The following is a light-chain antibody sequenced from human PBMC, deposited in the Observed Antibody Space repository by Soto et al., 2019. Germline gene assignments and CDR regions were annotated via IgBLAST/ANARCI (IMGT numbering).Light chain of an antibody. CDR1: QSVSSSY. J-gene: IGKJ1*01. CDR3: QPYDSSRA. CDR2: GAS. Sequence: EIVLPQSPGTLSLSPGERATLSCRASQSVSSSYLAWYQQKPGQAPRLLMYGASSRATGIPDRFSGSGSGTDFTLTISRLEPDDFAVYYCQPYDSSRAFGQGTKVEIK. V-gene: IGKV3-20*01.